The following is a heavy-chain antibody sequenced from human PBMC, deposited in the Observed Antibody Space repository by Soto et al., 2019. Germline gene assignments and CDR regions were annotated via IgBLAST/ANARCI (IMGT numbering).Heavy chain of an antibody. CDR3: ARVNYYDSSGYQAWFDP. D-gene: IGHD3-22*01. CDR1: GYTFTSYG. Sequence: ASVKVSCKASGYTFTSYGISWVRQAPGQGLEWMGWISAYNGNTNYAQKLQGRVTMTTDTSTSTAYMELRSLRSDDTAVYYCARVNYYDSSGYQAWFDPWGQGTLVTVSS. CDR2: ISAYNGNT. J-gene: IGHJ5*02. V-gene: IGHV1-18*01.